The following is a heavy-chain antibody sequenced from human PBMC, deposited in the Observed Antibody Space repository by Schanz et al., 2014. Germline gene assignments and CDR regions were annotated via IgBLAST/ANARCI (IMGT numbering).Heavy chain of an antibody. J-gene: IGHJ4*02. CDR1: GFGFDDYA. Sequence: EVQLLESGGGLVQPGGSLRLSCAASGFGFDDYAMYWVRQAPGKGLEYVSVISSNGGSTDFADSVKGRFTISRDNSKNTLYLQMNSLRAEDTAVYYCAKDQGSYGSGSYSYFDYWGQGTLATVSS. D-gene: IGHD3-10*01. CDR2: ISSNGGST. CDR3: AKDQGSYGSGSYSYFDY. V-gene: IGHV3-23*01.